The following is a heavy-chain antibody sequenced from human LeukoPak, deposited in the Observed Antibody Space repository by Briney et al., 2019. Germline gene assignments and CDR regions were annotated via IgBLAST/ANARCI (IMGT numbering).Heavy chain of an antibody. CDR2: INQDGSTK. D-gene: IGHD6-6*01. CDR1: GFTFSNYW. CDR3: AKIGYSSSSLDY. Sequence: GSLRLSCAASGFTFSNYWMTWVRQAPGKGLEWVANINQDGSTKYYVDSVKGRFTISRDNAKNSVYLQVNSLTAEDTALYYCAKIGYSSSSLDYWGQGTLVIVSS. V-gene: IGHV3-7*01. J-gene: IGHJ4*02.